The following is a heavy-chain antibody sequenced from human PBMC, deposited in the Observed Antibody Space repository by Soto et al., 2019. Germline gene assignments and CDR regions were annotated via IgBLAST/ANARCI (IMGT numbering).Heavy chain of an antibody. CDR1: GFTLSNYG. CDR3: GKGCERRLVRIGVDM. CDR2: ISHDGSNE. J-gene: IGHJ3*02. V-gene: IGHV3-30*18. Sequence: QVQLVESGGGVVQPGRSLRLSCAASGFTLSNYGIHWVRQAPGKGLEWVAAISHDGSNEYYADSVKGRFTISRDNSRSTVYLQMNSLIIEDTAVYYCGKGCERRLVRIGVDMWGQGTMVTVS. D-gene: IGHD6-13*01.